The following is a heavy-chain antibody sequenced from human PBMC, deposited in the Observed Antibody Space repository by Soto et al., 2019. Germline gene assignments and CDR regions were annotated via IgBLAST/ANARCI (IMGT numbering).Heavy chain of an antibody. CDR1: GGSFSGYF. Sequence: PSETLSLTCAVRGGSFSGYFCTWIRQSPAKGLEWIGEIDHSGITNYNPSLSSRLTMSVDKSNNQLFLKLTSVTAADTGPYFCARVDGIVVPAAYRFLYDYKGMDVWGQGTTLTVSS. V-gene: IGHV4-34*01. D-gene: IGHD2-2*01. CDR2: IDHSGIT. CDR3: ARVDGIVVPAAYRFLYDYKGMDV. J-gene: IGHJ6*02.